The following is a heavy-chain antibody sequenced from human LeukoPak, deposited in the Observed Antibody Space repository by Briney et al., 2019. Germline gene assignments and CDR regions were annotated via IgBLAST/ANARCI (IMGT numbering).Heavy chain of an antibody. CDR1: GFTFSSYW. J-gene: IGHJ5*02. V-gene: IGHV3-74*01. Sequence: GGSLRPSCAASGFTFSSYWMHWVRQAPGKGLVWVSRINTDGSSTSYADSVKGRFTISRDNAKNTLYLQMNSLRAEDTAVYYCARDPAPASYIVVVPAATNWFDPWGQGTLVTVSS. CDR2: INTDGSST. D-gene: IGHD2-2*01. CDR3: ARDPAPASYIVVVPAATNWFDP.